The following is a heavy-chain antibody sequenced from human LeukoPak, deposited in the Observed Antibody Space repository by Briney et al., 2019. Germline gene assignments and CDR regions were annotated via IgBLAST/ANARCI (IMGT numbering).Heavy chain of an antibody. CDR2: IRNDGSDK. CDR3: AKDGAQYFDY. CDR1: GFTFSSYA. J-gene: IGHJ4*02. Sequence: GGSLRLSCAASGFTFSSYAMSWVRQAPGKGLEWVAFIRNDGSDKYYGASVKGRFTISRDNPKNTVYLQMNSLRGEDTAEYYCAKDGAQYFDYWGQGILVTVSS. D-gene: IGHD1-26*01. V-gene: IGHV3-30*02.